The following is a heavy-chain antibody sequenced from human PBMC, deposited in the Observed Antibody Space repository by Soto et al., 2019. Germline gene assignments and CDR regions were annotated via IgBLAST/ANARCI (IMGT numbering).Heavy chain of an antibody. CDR1: GDSILSGGYY. V-gene: IGHV4-31*03. CDR2: IYSIGTT. Sequence: QVQLQEAGPGLVKPSETLSLKCSVSGDSILSGGYYWTWIRQHPGKGLDWMGYIYSIGTTFYNPPLRSRISLSVAVYKNLFSLTLTSATAAATAVYYWARRQKSAPTVHGVIDLWGRGTMVTVSS. D-gene: IGHD3-10*01. J-gene: IGHJ2*01. CDR3: ARRQKSAPTVHGVIDL.